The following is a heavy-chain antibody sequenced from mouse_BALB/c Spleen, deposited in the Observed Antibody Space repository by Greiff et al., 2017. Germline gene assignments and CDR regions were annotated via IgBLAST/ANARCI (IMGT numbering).Heavy chain of an antibody. CDR2: IRNKANGYTT. Sequence: EVMLVESGGGLVQPGGSLRLSCATSGFTFTDYYMSWVRQPPGKALEWLGFIRNKANGYTTEYSASVKGRFTISRDNSQSILYLQMNTLRAEDSATYYCARVWSLYYYAMDYWGQGTSVTVSS. V-gene: IGHV7-3*02. CDR1: GFTFTDYY. D-gene: IGHD1-1*02. CDR3: ARVWSLYYYAMDY. J-gene: IGHJ4*01.